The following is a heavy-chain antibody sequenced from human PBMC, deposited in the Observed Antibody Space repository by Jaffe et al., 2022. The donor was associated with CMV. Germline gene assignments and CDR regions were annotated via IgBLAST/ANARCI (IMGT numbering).Heavy chain of an antibody. CDR1: GVSISSSDC. J-gene: IGHJ5*02. CDR2: IYHGGSI. D-gene: IGHD3-3*01. Sequence: QVQLQESGPGLVKPSGTLSLTCAVSGVSISSSDCWSWVRQSPAKGLEWIGEIYHGGSINYNTSLKSRVTISMDKSKNQFSLRLNSMTAADTAVYYCARRQIRDPFAWFDPWGQGIQVTVSS. V-gene: IGHV4-4*02. CDR3: ARRQIRDPFAWFDP.